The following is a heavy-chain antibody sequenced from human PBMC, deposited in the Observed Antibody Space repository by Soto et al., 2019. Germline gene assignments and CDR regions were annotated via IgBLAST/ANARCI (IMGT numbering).Heavy chain of an antibody. CDR1: RFTFSTYG. CDR2: LSHDGSNK. Sequence: QVQLVESGGGVVQPGRSLRLSCAASRFTFSTYGMHWVRQAPGKGLEWVAALSHDGSNKYYAGSVKGRFTISRDNSKNTLHLEMDSLRLDDTAVYYCAKEGVSFSTSCSRCYGLDVWGQGTPVTVSS. J-gene: IGHJ6*02. CDR3: AKEGVSFSTSCSRCYGLDV. V-gene: IGHV3-30*18. D-gene: IGHD2-2*01.